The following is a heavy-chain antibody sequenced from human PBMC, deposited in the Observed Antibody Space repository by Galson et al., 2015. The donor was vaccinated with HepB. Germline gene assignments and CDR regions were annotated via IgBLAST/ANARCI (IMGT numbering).Heavy chain of an antibody. CDR1: GGSISSYY. J-gene: IGHJ3*02. Sequence: ETLSLTCTVSGGSISSYYWSWIRQPPGKGLEWIGYIYYSGSTNYNPPLKSRVTISVDTSKNQFSLKLYPVTAADTAVYYCAREDGSYVSFDIWGQGTMVTVFS. V-gene: IGHV4-59*01. CDR3: AREDGSYVSFDI. CDR2: IYYSGST. D-gene: IGHD1-26*01.